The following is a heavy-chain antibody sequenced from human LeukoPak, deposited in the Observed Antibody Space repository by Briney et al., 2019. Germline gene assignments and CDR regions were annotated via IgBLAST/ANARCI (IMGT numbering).Heavy chain of an antibody. V-gene: IGHV1-46*03. CDR2: ISPSGGST. CDR3: ARGLAYCGGDCHPTEYFQH. CDR1: GYTFTSYY. Sequence: ASVKVSCKASGYTFTSYYMHWVRQAPGQGLEWMGIISPSGGSTSYAQKFQGRVTMTRDTSTSTVYMELSSLRSEDTAVYYCARGLAYCGGDCHPTEYFQHWGQGTLVTVSS. D-gene: IGHD2-21*01. J-gene: IGHJ1*01.